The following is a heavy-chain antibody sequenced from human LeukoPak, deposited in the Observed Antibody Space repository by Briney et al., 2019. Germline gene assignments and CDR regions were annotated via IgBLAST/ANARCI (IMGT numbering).Heavy chain of an antibody. V-gene: IGHV3-30*02. CDR3: AKDFDRNYSLDY. J-gene: IGHJ4*02. D-gene: IGHD1-14*01. Sequence: GGSLRLSCAASGSIFSSHGMHWVRQAPGKGLEWVAFIQNDGKRKDHADSVKGRFSISRDNSKNTMYLEMSSLRAEDTAVYYCAKDFDRNYSLDYWGQGTLVTVSS. CDR1: GSIFSSHG. CDR2: IQNDGKRK.